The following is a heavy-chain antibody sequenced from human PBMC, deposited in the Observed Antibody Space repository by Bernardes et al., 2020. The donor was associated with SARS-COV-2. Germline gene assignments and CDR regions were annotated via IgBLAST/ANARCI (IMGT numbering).Heavy chain of an antibody. CDR2: INTDGITT. CDR3: ARVKILGSTRYFDY. CDR1: GFTFSSYW. D-gene: IGHD1-26*01. V-gene: IGHV3-74*01. J-gene: IGHJ4*02. Sequence: GGSLRLSCGASGFTFSSYWIHWVRQAPGKGLVWVSRINTDGITTNYADPVKGRFPISRDNAKNTVYLQMNSLRAEDTAVYYCARVKILGSTRYFDYWGQGTLVTVSS.